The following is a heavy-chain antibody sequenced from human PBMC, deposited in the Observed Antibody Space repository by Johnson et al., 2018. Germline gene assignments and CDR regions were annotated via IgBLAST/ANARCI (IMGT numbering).Heavy chain of an antibody. CDR3: ARDRLYYDSSAYHY. CDR1: GFIFSDYS. V-gene: IGHV3-11*01. Sequence: QVQLVQSGGGLVKPGGSLRLSCAASGFIFSDYSMTWIRQAPGKGLEWVSYISSSARTIRYADSVNGRFTISRDNAKNSLYLQMNSLRAEDTAFYYCARDRLYYDSSAYHYWGQGTLVTVSS. CDR2: ISSSARTI. J-gene: IGHJ4*02. D-gene: IGHD3-22*01.